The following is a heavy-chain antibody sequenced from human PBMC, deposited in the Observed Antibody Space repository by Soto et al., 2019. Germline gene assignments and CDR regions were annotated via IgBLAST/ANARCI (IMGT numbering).Heavy chain of an antibody. CDR1: GFTFSSYG. CDR2: ISYDGSNK. V-gene: IGHV3-30*03. D-gene: IGHD3-3*01. Sequence: QVQLVESGGGVVQPGRSLRLSCAASGFTFSSYGMHWVRQAPGKGLEWVAVISYDGSNKYYADSVKGRFTISRDNSKNTLYLQMNSLRAEDTAVYYCATVIWSGWSNQPNAFDIWGQGTMVTVSS. J-gene: IGHJ3*02. CDR3: ATVIWSGWSNQPNAFDI.